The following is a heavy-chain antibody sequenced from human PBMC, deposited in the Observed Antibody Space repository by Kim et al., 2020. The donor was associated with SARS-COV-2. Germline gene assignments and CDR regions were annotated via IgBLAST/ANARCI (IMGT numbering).Heavy chain of an antibody. CDR1: GYTLTELS. V-gene: IGHV1-24*01. CDR2: FDPEDGET. J-gene: IGHJ5*02. CDR3: ATGPAVAGTGGWFDP. Sequence: ASVKVSCKLSGYTLTELSMHWVRQAPGKGLEWMGGFDPEDGETIYAQKFQGRVTMTEDTSTDTAYMELSSLRSEDTAVYYCATGPAVAGTGGWFDPWGQGTMVPVSS. D-gene: IGHD6-19*01.